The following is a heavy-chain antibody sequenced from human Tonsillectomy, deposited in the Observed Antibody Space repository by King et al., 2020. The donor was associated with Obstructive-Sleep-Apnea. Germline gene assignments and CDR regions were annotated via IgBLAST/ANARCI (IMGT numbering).Heavy chain of an antibody. CDR2: ISWNRGRR. D-gene: IGHD6-13*01. CDR1: GFTFDDYA. J-gene: IGHJ1*01. CDR3: AKDGSSSWVEYFHH. V-gene: IGHV3-9*01. Sequence: GQLVQSGGGLVQPGRSLRLSCAASGFTFDDYAMHWVRQAPGKGLEWVSGISWNRGRRGYADSVKGRFTISRDNAKNSLYLQVNNLRAEDTALYYCAKDGSSSWVEYFHHWGQGTLVTVSS.